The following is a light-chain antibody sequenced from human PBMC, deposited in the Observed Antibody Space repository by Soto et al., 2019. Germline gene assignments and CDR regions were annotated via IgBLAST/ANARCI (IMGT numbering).Light chain of an antibody. CDR2: GAS. J-gene: IGKJ1*01. V-gene: IGKV3-20*01. CDR1: QSVSSSY. Sequence: EIVLTQSPGTLSLSPGERATLSCRASQSVSSSYLAWYQQKPGQAPRLLLYGASSRATGIPDRFSGSGSGTDVTLTISRLEPEDFAVYYCQQYGSSPPWTFGQGTKVEIK. CDR3: QQYGSSPPWT.